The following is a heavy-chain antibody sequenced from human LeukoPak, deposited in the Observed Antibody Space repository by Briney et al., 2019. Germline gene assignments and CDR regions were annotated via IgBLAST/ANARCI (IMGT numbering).Heavy chain of an antibody. Sequence: GGSLRLSCVASGFTFGKYWMSWVRQAPGKGLEWVANIKLDGSEKNYVDSVKGRFTISRDNTKNSLYLQMISLRVEDTAVFYCARDQYDTWSRRGNFDSWGQGTLVAVSS. CDR3: ARDQYDTWSRRGNFDS. CDR2: IKLDGSEK. V-gene: IGHV3-7*03. CDR1: GFTFGKYW. J-gene: IGHJ4*02. D-gene: IGHD3-3*01.